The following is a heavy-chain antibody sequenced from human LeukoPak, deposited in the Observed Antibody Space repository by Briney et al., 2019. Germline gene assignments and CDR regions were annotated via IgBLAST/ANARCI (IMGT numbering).Heavy chain of an antibody. V-gene: IGHV3-48*03. CDR2: ISNRGTTI. CDR1: GFTFNSYE. D-gene: IGHD2-15*01. CDR3: ASYIVETLDY. J-gene: IGHJ4*02. Sequence: QPGGSLRLSCAASGFTFNSYEMNWVRQAPGKGPEWVSYISNRGTTIYYADSVRGRFTISRDNAKNSPYLQMNSLRAEDTAIYYCASYIVETLDYWGQGTLVTVSS.